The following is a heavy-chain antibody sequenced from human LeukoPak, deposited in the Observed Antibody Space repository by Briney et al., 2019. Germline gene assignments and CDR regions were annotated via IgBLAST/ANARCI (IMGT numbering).Heavy chain of an antibody. J-gene: IGHJ4*02. V-gene: IGHV4-4*02. CDR3: ARVNINNWHSCDY. CDR2: IYHSGSP. CDR1: GGSISSNYW. Sequence: PSGTLSLTCAVSGGSISSNYWWGWVRQPPGKGLEWIGEIYHSGSPNYNPSLKSRVTISVDKSRNHFSLNLSSVTAADTAVYYCARVNINNWHSCDYWGQGTLVTVSS. D-gene: IGHD1-1*01.